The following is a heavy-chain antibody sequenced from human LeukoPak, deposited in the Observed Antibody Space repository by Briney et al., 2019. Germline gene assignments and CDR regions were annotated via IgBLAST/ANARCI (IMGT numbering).Heavy chain of an antibody. D-gene: IGHD1-26*01. CDR2: MNPNSGNT. Sequence: GASVKVSCKASGYTFTGYYMHWVRQATGQGLEWMGWMNPNSGNTGYAQKFQGRVTITRNTSISTAYMELSSLRSEDTAVYYCARGRGSPRGKWFDPWGQGTLVAVSS. CDR1: GYTFTGYY. J-gene: IGHJ5*02. CDR3: ARGRGSPRGKWFDP. V-gene: IGHV1-8*03.